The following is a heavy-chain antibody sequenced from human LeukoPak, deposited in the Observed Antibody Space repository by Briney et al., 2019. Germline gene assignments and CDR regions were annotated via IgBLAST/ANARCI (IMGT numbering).Heavy chain of an antibody. CDR3: ARLGLQNYDILTGYPGGPDY. CDR1: GYTFTSNY. CDR2: ISPSGGST. V-gene: IGHV1-46*01. J-gene: IGHJ4*02. Sequence: ASVKVSCKAFGYTFTSNYMHWVRQAPGQGPEWMGVISPSGGSTTYAQKFQGRVTMTTDTSTSTAYMELRSLRSDDTAVYYCARLGLQNYDILTGYPGGPDYWGQGTLVTVSS. D-gene: IGHD3-9*01.